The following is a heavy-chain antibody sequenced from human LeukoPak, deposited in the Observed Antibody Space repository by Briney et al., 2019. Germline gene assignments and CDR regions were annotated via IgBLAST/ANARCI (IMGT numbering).Heavy chain of an antibody. CDR3: AKVERRRGYSYIYYYYYGMDV. CDR1: GFIFSSYG. V-gene: IGHV3-30*02. Sequence: GGSLRLSCVTSGFIFSSYGIHWVRQAPGKGLEWVAWHFASNKYYAESVRGRFTMSRDNSKSTLYLQMDSLRVEDTAVYYCAKVERRRGYSYIYYYYYGMDVWGQGTTVTVSS. CDR2: WHFASNK. D-gene: IGHD5-18*01. J-gene: IGHJ6*02.